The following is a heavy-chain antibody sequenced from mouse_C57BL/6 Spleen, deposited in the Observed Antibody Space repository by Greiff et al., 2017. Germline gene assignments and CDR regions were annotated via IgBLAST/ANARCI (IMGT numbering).Heavy chain of an antibody. D-gene: IGHD2-3*01. Sequence: VKLQESGPGLVQPSQSLSITCTVSGFSLTSYGVHWVRQSPGKGLEWLGVIWRGGSTDYNAAFISRLSISKDNSKSQVFFKMNSLQADDTAIYDCARWLLQGAMDYWGQGTSVTVSS. CDR3: ARWLLQGAMDY. J-gene: IGHJ4*01. V-gene: IGHV2-2*01. CDR2: IWRGGST. CDR1: GFSLTSYG.